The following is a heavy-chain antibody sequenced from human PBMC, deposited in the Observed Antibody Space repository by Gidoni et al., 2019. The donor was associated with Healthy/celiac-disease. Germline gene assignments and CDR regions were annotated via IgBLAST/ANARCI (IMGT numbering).Heavy chain of an antibody. CDR3: ARGSLRYFYWLPEPRFDY. J-gene: IGHJ4*02. Sequence: QVQLVQSGAEVTKPAAAGKVSCKASGDAVTSYGISWVRQAPGLGPEWMGWISAYTGNTNSAQQLQGRVTMTTDTSTSTAYMELRSLSSDDTAVYYCARGSLRYFYWLPEPRFDYWGQGTLVTVSS. CDR1: GDAVTSYG. CDR2: ISAYTGNT. D-gene: IGHD3-9*01. V-gene: IGHV1-18*01.